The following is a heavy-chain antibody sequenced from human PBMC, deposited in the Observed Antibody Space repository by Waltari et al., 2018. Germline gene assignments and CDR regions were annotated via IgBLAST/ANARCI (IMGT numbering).Heavy chain of an antibody. D-gene: IGHD2-21*01. V-gene: IGHV4-30-2*01. CDR1: GCSINSDDSF. Sequence: QLQLQESGSGLVKPSQTLSLTCAVFGCSINSDDSFWCWIPQPPGKCLEWIGYLYPSGGTYYKPFLKSRVIISTDRSKNQFSLKLSSVTAADTAVYFCARDFGGAGAVDIWGQGTMVTVSS. CDR3: ARDFGGAGAVDI. J-gene: IGHJ3*02. CDR2: LYPSGGT.